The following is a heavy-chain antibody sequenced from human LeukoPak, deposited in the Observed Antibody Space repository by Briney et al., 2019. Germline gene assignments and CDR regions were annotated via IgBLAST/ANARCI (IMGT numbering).Heavy chain of an antibody. J-gene: IGHJ4*02. V-gene: IGHV4-59*08. CDR2: IYYSGST. CDR3: ARWSFGVAKYYFDY. Sequence: SETLSLTCTVSGGSISSYYWSWIRQPPGKGLEWIGYIYYSGSTNYNPSLKSRVTISVDTSKNQFSLKLSSVTAADTAVYYCARWSFGVAKYYFDYWGQGTLVTVSS. D-gene: IGHD3-3*01. CDR1: GGSISSYY.